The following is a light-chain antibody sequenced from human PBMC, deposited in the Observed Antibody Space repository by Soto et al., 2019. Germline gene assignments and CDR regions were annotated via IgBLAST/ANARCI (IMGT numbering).Light chain of an antibody. CDR3: QQYNNLPRT. J-gene: IGKJ1*01. CDR1: QNINSN. CDR2: GAS. Sequence: EIVMTQSPATLSVSPGERATLSCRASQNINSNLAWYQQKPGQAPRLLVYGASTRATGTPARFSGSGSGTEFALTSSRRQSEDFVIYFCQQYNNLPRTFGQRTKGEIK. V-gene: IGKV3-15*01.